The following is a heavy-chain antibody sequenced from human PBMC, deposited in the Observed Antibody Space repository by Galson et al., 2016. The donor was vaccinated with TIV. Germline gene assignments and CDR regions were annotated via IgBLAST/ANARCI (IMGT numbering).Heavy chain of an antibody. CDR3: ASDGARMGAHSAFDI. CDR1: GFTFNTYN. V-gene: IGHV3-21*06. J-gene: IGHJ3*02. CDR2: ISSRGTYT. Sequence: SLRLSCAASGFTFNTYNMNWVRQAPGKGLEWISSISSRGTYTHCADSVKGRVTISRDNANNSLYLQMNSLRGEDTAVYYCASDGARMGAHSAFDILGQGTMVTVPS. D-gene: IGHD3-16*01.